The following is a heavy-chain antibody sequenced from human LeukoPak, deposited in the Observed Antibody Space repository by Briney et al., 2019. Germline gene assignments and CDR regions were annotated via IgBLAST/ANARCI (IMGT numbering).Heavy chain of an antibody. CDR3: ARESGYSYGLAGFFDY. Sequence: GGSLRLSCGASGFTVSSNYMSWVRQAPGKGLEWVSVIYSDGRIHYADSVKGRFTISRDDSKNTLYLQMNSLRAEDTAEYYCARESGYSYGLAGFFDYWGQGTLVTVSS. D-gene: IGHD5-18*01. J-gene: IGHJ4*02. CDR1: GFTVSSNY. V-gene: IGHV3-53*01. CDR2: IYSDGRI.